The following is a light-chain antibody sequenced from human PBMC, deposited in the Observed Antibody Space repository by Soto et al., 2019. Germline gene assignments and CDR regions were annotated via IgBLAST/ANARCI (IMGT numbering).Light chain of an antibody. J-gene: IGLJ1*01. CDR2: DVD. V-gene: IGLV2-14*01. CDR3: SSQTNSGTPAYV. Sequence: QSALTQPASVSGSPGQSITISCTGTSSDFGGYNYVSWYQQHPGQAPKLMIYDVDTRPPGVSNRFSGSKSGNTASLTISGLQADDEADYYCSSQTNSGTPAYVFGTGTKLTVL. CDR1: SSDFGGYNY.